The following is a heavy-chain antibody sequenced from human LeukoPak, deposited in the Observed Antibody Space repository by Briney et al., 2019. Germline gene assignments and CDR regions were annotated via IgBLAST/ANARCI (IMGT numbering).Heavy chain of an antibody. V-gene: IGHV1-2*02. D-gene: IGHD3-3*01. CDR1: GYTFTGYY. CDR2: INPNSGGT. Sequence: ASVKVSCKASGYTFTGYYMHWVRQAPGQGLEWMGWINPNSGGTNYAQKFQGRVTMTRDTSISTAYMELSGLRSDDTAVYYCAREILEWLSSPASDAFDIWGQGTMVTVSS. CDR3: AREILEWLSSPASDAFDI. J-gene: IGHJ3*02.